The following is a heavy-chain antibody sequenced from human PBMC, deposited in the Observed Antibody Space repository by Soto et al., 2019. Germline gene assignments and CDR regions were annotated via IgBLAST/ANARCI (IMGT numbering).Heavy chain of an antibody. CDR2: IIPIFGTA. Sequence: QVQLVQSGAEVKKPGSSVKVSCKASGGTFSSYAISWVRQAPGQGLEWMGGIIPIFGTANYAQKFQGRVTITADESTSTAYMELSSLRSEDTAVYYCASPTHIVVVPAAPHDAFDIWGQGTMVTVSS. V-gene: IGHV1-69*01. CDR3: ASPTHIVVVPAAPHDAFDI. D-gene: IGHD2-2*01. CDR1: GGTFSSYA. J-gene: IGHJ3*02.